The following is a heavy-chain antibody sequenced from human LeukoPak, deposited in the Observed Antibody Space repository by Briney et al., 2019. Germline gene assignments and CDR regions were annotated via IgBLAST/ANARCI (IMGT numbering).Heavy chain of an antibody. CDR1: GGTFSSYA. Sequence: ASVKVSCKASGGTFSSYAISWVRQAPGQGLEWMGRINPNSGDTNYAQNFQGRVTTTRDTSISTAYMELSRLRSDDTAVYYCARDYCSSTSCLFDYWGQGTLVTVSS. CDR2: INPNSGDT. V-gene: IGHV1-2*06. D-gene: IGHD2-2*01. CDR3: ARDYCSSTSCLFDY. J-gene: IGHJ4*02.